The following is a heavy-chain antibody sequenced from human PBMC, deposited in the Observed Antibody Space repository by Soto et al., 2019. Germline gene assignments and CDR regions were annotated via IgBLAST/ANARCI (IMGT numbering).Heavy chain of an antibody. V-gene: IGHV1-2*04. CDR2: INPNSGGT. Sequence: ASVKVSCKASGYTFTGYYMHWVRQAPGQGLEWMGWINPNSGGTNYAQKFQGWVTMTRDTSISTAYMELSRLRSDDTAVYYCARPRGGYSGYDSLYGMDVWGQGTTVTVSS. CDR1: GYTFTGYY. D-gene: IGHD5-12*01. CDR3: ARPRGGYSGYDSLYGMDV. J-gene: IGHJ6*02.